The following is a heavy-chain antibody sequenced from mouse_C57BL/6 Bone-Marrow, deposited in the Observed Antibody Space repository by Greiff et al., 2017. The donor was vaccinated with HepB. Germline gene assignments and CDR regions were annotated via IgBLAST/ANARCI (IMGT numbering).Heavy chain of an antibody. CDR1: GFSLTSYG. J-gene: IGHJ1*03. D-gene: IGHD1-1*01. CDR2: IWSGGST. CDR3: AKDHLGYYGPYV. Sequence: QVHVKQSGPGLVQPSQSLSITCTVSGFSLTSYGVHWVRQPPGKGLEWLGVIWSGGSTDYNAAFISRLSISKDNSKSQVFFKMNSLQADDTAIYYCAKDHLGYYGPYVWGTGTTVTVSS. V-gene: IGHV2-4*01.